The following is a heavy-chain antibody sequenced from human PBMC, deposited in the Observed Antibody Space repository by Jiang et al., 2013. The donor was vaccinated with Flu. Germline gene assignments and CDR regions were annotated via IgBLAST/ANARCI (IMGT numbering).Heavy chain of an antibody. V-gene: IGHV1-2*02. D-gene: IGHD3-22*01. CDR1: GYTFTGYY. CDR2: INPNSGGT. Sequence: SGAEVKKPGASVKVSCKASGYTFTGYYMHWVRQAPGQGLEWMGWINPNSGGTNYAQKFQGRVTMTRDTSISTAYMELSRLRSDDTAVYYCAREMYYYDSSGFLYNWFDPWGQGTLVTVSS. CDR3: AREMYYYDSSGFLYNWFDP. J-gene: IGHJ5*02.